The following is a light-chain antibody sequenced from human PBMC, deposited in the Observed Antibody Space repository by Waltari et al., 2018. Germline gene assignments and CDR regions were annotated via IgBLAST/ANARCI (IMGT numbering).Light chain of an antibody. CDR2: GVS. CDR1: SSEVGGYNY. Sequence: QSALTQPPSATGSPGQSVTISCPGTSSEVGGYNYFSWHQQHPGKAPKLMIYGVSKRPSEVPDRFSGPKSGNTASLTVSGLQAEDEADYYCSSYAGSNNFVVFGGGTKLTVL. CDR3: SSYAGSNNFVV. J-gene: IGLJ2*01. V-gene: IGLV2-8*01.